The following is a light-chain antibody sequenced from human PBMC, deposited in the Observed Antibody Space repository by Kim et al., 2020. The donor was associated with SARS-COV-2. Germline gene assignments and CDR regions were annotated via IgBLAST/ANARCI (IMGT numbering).Light chain of an antibody. CDR1: NFGGKN. J-gene: IGLJ2*01. CDR2: VDS. CDR3: QFWDRSSDHVV. Sequence: AQGQTASITCGGVNFGGKNVDWYQQKAGQAPVLVMYVDSERPSGIPERFSGSNSGNTATLTISGVEDGDEADYYCQFWDRSSDHVVFGGGTQLTVL. V-gene: IGLV3-21*01.